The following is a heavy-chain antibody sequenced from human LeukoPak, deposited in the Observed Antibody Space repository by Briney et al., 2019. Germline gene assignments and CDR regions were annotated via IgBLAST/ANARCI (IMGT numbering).Heavy chain of an antibody. CDR1: GYTFTSYY. CDR3: ARVSVAGDYYFDY. D-gene: IGHD3-16*01. J-gene: IGHJ4*02. Sequence: GASVKVSCKASGYTFTSYYMHWVRQAPGQGLEWMGIINPSGGSTSYAQKFQGRVTMTRDMSTSAVYMELSSLRSEDTAVYYCARVSVAGDYYFDYWGQGTLVTVSS. CDR2: INPSGGST. V-gene: IGHV1-46*01.